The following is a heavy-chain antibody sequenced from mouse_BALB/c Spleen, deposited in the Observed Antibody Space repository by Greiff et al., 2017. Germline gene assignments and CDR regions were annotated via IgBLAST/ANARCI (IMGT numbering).Heavy chain of an antibody. J-gene: IGHJ2*01. CDR3: ARSGVKDYFDY. D-gene: IGHD1-3*01. CDR2: ISSGSSTI. V-gene: IGHV5-17*02. Sequence: VQLKESGGGLVQPGGSRKLSCAASGFTFSSFGMHWVRQAPEKGLEWVAYISSGSSTIYYADTVKGRFTISRDNPKNTLFLQMTSLRSEDTAMYYCARSGVKDYFDYWGQGTTLTVSS. CDR1: GFTFSSFG.